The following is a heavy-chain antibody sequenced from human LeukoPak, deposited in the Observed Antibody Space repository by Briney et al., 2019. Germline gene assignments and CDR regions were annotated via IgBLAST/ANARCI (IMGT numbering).Heavy chain of an antibody. D-gene: IGHD5-18*01. CDR1: GGSFSGYY. CDR3: ARVRGYRTPRGFFDY. J-gene: IGHJ4*02. V-gene: IGHV4-34*01. Sequence: PSETLSLTCAVYGGSFSGYYWSWIRQPPGKGLEWIGEINHSGSTNYNPSLKSRVTISVDTSKNQFSLKLSSVTATDTAVYYCARVRGYRTPRGFFDYWGQGTLVTVSS. CDR2: INHSGST.